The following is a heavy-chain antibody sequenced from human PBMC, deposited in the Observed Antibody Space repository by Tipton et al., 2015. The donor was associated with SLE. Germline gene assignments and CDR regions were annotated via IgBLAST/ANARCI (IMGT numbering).Heavy chain of an antibody. CDR2: IFYSGKP. V-gene: IGHV4-39*03. J-gene: IGHJ4*02. CDR3: ARFLEWTGGDF. CDR1: GGSISSSSHY. D-gene: IGHD3-3*01. Sequence: TLSLTCTVSGGSISSSSHYWAWIRQPPGQGPEWIGSIFYSGKPDLNPSLRGRVAISLDTTKNQFSLNLRSVTAADTAVYFCARFLEWTGGDFWGRGMLVTVSS.